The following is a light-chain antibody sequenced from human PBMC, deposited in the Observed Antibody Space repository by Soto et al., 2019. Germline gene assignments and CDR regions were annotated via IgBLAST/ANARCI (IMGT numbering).Light chain of an antibody. CDR3: SSYTSSNTLEV. J-gene: IGLJ1*01. CDR2: EVD. V-gene: IGLV2-14*01. Sequence: QSALIQPASVSGSPGQSITISCTGTSSDVGGSNYVSWYQHHPHRAPKLLIYEVDYRPSGVSNRFSGSKSGNTASLTISGLQAEYEADYYCSSYTSSNTLEVFGFGTKLTVL. CDR1: SSDVGGSNY.